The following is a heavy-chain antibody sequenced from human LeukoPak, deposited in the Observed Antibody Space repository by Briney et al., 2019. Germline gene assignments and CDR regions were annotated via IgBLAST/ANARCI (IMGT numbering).Heavy chain of an antibody. V-gene: IGHV1-2*02. Sequence: ASVKVPCKASGYTFTGYYMHWVRQAPGQGLEWMGWINPNSGGTNYAQKFQGRVTMTRDTSISTAYMELSRLRSDDTAVYYCARDEIDGSWYEDWGQGTLVTVSS. CDR3: ARDEIDGSWYED. CDR1: GYTFTGYY. CDR2: INPNSGGT. D-gene: IGHD6-13*01. J-gene: IGHJ4*02.